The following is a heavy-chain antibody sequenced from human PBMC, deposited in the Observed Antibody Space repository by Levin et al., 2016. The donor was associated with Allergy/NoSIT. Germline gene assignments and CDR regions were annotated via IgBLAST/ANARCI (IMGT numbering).Heavy chain of an antibody. D-gene: IGHD6-13*01. CDR2: INSDGSST. CDR3: ARDRQQLVFDY. J-gene: IGHJ4*02. V-gene: IGHV3-74*01. CDR1: GFTFSDYW. Sequence: GESLKISCAASGFTFSDYWMHWVRQAPGKGLVWVSRINSDGSSTSYADSVKGRFTISRDNAKNTLYLQMNSLRAEDTAVYYCARDRQQLVFDYWGQGTLVTVSS.